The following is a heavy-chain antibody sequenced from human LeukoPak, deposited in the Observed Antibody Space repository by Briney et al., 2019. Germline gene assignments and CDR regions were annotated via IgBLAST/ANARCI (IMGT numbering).Heavy chain of an antibody. CDR2: IYYSGST. V-gene: IGHV4-39*07. D-gene: IGHD3-16*01. CDR3: LLGGLRIDY. Sequence: SETLSLTCTVSGGSISSSSYYWGWIRQPPGKGLEWIGSIYYSGSTYYNPSLKSRVTISVDTSKNQFSLKLSSVTAADTAVYYCLLGGLRIDYWGQGTLVTVSS. CDR1: GGSISSSSYY. J-gene: IGHJ4*02.